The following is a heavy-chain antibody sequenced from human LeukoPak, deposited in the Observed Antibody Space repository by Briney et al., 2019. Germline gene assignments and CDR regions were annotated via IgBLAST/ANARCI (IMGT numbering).Heavy chain of an antibody. CDR2: IFGSGGSP. V-gene: IGHV3-23*01. D-gene: IGHD5-18*01. J-gene: IGHJ4*02. Sequence: GGSLRLSCAASGFTFSSYAMSWVRQAPGKGPEWVAGIFGSGGSPHYADPVKGRFTISRDNSRNTVYLQINSLRAEDTAVYYCGKTTVGYSSGQKPAWPVDYWGQGTLATVSS. CDR3: GKTTVGYSSGQKPAWPVDY. CDR1: GFTFSSYA.